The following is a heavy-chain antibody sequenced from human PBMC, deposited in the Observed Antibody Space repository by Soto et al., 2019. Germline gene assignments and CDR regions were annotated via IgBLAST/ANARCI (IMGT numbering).Heavy chain of an antibody. CDR2: SIPLFGIT. CDR3: ASDRGYGLVY. V-gene: IGHV1-69*12. D-gene: IGHD2-15*01. Sequence: QVQLVQSGAEVKKPGSSVKVSCKASGGTFSSHGFNWVRQAPGQGLEWIGGSIPLFGITNHTQKFQDRITITADASTTTAYMELRGLRSDDTAVYYCASDRGYGLVYWGQGTLLTVSS. CDR1: GGTFSSHG. J-gene: IGHJ4*02.